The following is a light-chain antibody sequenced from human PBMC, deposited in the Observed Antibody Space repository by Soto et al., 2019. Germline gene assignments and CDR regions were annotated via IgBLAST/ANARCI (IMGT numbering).Light chain of an antibody. Sequence: LTQSPAILSLSPGERATLSCTASQSVDTYIAWYQQRPGQPPRLLIHDTSHRASGVPARFRGSGSGTDFTLTITSLEPEDFAVYVCQQRRNWVSFGPGTRL. CDR1: QSVDTY. CDR2: DTS. J-gene: IGKJ3*01. V-gene: IGKV3-11*01. CDR3: QQRRNWVS.